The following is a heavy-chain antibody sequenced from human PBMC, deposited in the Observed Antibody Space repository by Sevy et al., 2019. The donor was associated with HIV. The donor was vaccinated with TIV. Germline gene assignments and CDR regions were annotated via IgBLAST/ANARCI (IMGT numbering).Heavy chain of an antibody. V-gene: IGHV1-18*01. Sequence: ASVKVSCKASGYTFSNYGITWVRQAPGQGLEWMGWIGVYNGIIKYAQKFRGRVTVTTDTSTSTAYMELRSLRTDDTAVYYCARFGTVATLRYNYYNGMDVWGQGTTVTVSS. CDR2: IGVYNGII. J-gene: IGHJ6*02. CDR1: GYTFSNYG. D-gene: IGHD4-17*01. CDR3: ARFGTVATLRYNYYNGMDV.